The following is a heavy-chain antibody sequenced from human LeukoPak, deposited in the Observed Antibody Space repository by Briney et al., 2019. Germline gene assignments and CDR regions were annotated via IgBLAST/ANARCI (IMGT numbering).Heavy chain of an antibody. Sequence: PGGSLRLSCAASGFTFSTYAMSWVRQIPGKGLEWVSAISGSDDGTYYADSVKGRFTISRDNSRNTLYLQMNTLRAEDTAVYFCAKSPVSSCRGSFCSPFDYWGQGNLVTVSS. CDR1: GFTFSTYA. V-gene: IGHV3-23*01. D-gene: IGHD2-15*01. CDR3: AKSPVSSCRGSFCSPFDY. CDR2: ISGSDDGT. J-gene: IGHJ4*02.